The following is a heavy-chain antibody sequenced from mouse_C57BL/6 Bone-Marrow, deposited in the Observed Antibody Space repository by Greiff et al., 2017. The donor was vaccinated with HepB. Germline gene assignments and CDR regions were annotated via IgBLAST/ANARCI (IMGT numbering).Heavy chain of an antibody. CDR1: GYSITSGYY. J-gene: IGHJ2*01. CDR2: ISYDGSN. Sequence: EVKLQESGPGLVKPSQSLSLTCSVTGYSITSGYYWNWIRQFPGNKLEWMGYISYDGSNNYNPSLKNRISITRDTSKNQFFLKLNSVTTEDTATYYCAREGDYYSNYGDYWGQGTTLTVSS. V-gene: IGHV3-6*01. CDR3: AREGDYYSNYGDY. D-gene: IGHD2-5*01.